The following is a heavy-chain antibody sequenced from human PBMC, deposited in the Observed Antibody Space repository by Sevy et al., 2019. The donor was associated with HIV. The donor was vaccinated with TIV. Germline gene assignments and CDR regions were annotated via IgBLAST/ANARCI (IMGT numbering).Heavy chain of an antibody. CDR2: IYYDAST. J-gene: IGHJ4*02. V-gene: IGHV4-61*01. CDR3: ASGYCGGGSCYASIY. CDR1: GASVSSGRYY. Sequence: SETLSLTCTVSGASVSSGRYYWSWIRQPPGKGLEWIGYIYYDASTNYNPSLKSRVTTSVDMSKNQFSLKLTSVTAADTDVYYCASGYCGGGSCYASIYWGQGTLVTVSS. D-gene: IGHD2-15*01.